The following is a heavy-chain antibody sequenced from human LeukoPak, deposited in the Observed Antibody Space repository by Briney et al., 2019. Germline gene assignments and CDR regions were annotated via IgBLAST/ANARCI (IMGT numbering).Heavy chain of an antibody. CDR3: ARSRHIHAFDI. J-gene: IGHJ3*02. CDR2: FNQGGGT. V-gene: IGHV4-38-2*01. Sequence: PSETLSLTCAVSGYSISSGYFWGWIRQPPGKGLEWIGSFNQGGGTYYNPSLQSRVTISLDASKNQLSLNLSSVTAADTAVYYCARSRHIHAFDIWGQGTIVTVSS. CDR1: GYSISSGYF.